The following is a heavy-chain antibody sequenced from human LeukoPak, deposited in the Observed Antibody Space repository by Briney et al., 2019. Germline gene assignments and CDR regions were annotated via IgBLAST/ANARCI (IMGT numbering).Heavy chain of an antibody. J-gene: IGHJ4*02. CDR1: GGSFSGYY. CDR2: INHSGST. D-gene: IGHD6-13*01. V-gene: IGHV4-34*01. CDR3: ARRIAAAGKGPLDY. Sequence: SETLSLTCAVYGGSFSGYYWSWIRQPPGKGLEWIGEINHSGSTNYNPSLKSRVTISVDTSKNQFSLKLSSVTAADTAVYYCARRIAAAGKGPLDYWGQGTLVTVSS.